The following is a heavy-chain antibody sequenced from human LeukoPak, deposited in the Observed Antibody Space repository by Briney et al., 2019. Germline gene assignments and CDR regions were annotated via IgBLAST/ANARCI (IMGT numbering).Heavy chain of an antibody. CDR3: ATAWGLQQLDDY. D-gene: IGHD6-13*01. CDR1: GFTLEDYG. J-gene: IGHJ4*02. V-gene: IGHV3-21*01. Sequence: PGGSLRLSCAASGFTLEDYGMSWVRQAPGKGLEWVSSISSSSSYIYYADSVKGRFTISRDNAKNSLYLQMNSLRAEDTAVYYCATAWGLQQLDDYWGQGTLVTVSS. CDR2: ISSSSSYI.